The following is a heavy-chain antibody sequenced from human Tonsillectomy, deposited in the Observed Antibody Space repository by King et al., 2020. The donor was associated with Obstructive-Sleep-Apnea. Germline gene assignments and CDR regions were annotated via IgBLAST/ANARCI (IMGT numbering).Heavy chain of an antibody. J-gene: IGHJ4*02. Sequence: VQLVESGGGLVQPGRSLRLSCTASGFTFGDYAMSWFRQAPGKGLEWVGFIRRKVYGGKSEYAEFVKGRFTISRDDSKSIAYLQMTSLKTEDTAVYYCARDLGYYDTSGYLGFYWGQGTLVTVSS. CDR2: IRRKVYGGKS. D-gene: IGHD3-22*01. V-gene: IGHV3-49*03. CDR1: GFTFGDYA. CDR3: ARDLGYYDTSGYLGFY.